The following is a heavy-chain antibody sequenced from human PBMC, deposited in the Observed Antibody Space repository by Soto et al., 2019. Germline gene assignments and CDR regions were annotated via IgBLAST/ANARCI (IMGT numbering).Heavy chain of an antibody. J-gene: IGHJ5*02. V-gene: IGHV3-48*01. D-gene: IGHD6-13*01. CDR3: ARHPERIAEIGWFDP. CDR2: ISSSSSTI. Sequence: LRLSCAASGFTFSSYSMNWVRQAPGKGLECISYISSSSSTIYYADSVKGRFTISRDNAKNSLYLQMNSLRAEDTAVYYCARHPERIAEIGWFDPWGQGTLVTISS. CDR1: GFTFSSYS.